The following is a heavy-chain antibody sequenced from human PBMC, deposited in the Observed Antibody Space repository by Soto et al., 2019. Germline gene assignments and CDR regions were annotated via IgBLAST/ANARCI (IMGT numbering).Heavy chain of an antibody. V-gene: IGHV1-18*01. CDR3: ARDATYYYDSSGYYEPRNYYYYYGMDV. Sequence: ASVKVSCKASGYTFTNYGITWVRQAPGQGLEWKGRISAYNGNTHYTQRLQGRVTMTTDTSTSTAYIDLSRLRSDDTAVYYFARDATYYYDSSGYYEPRNYYYYYGMDVWGQGTTVTVSS. CDR2: ISAYNGNT. J-gene: IGHJ6*02. D-gene: IGHD3-22*01. CDR1: GYTFTNYG.